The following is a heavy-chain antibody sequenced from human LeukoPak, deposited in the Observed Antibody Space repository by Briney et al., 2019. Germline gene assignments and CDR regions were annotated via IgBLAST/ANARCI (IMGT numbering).Heavy chain of an antibody. V-gene: IGHV3-23*01. CDR3: AKLYSSSWYCFDY. J-gene: IGHJ4*02. Sequence: GGSLRLSCAASGFTFSSYAMTWVRQAPGKGLEWVSAISGSGGSTYYADSVKGRFTISRDNSKNTLYLQMNSLRAEDTAVYYCAKLYSSSWYCFDYWGQGTLVTVSS. D-gene: IGHD6-13*01. CDR1: GFTFSSYA. CDR2: ISGSGGST.